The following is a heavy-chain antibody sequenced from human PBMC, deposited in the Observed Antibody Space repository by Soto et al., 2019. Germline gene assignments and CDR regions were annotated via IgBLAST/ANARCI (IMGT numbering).Heavy chain of an antibody. CDR1: GGSISSSSYY. V-gene: IGHV4-39*01. CDR3: ARRLKGYYDSSGYHNWYFDL. Sequence: QLQLQESGPGLVKPSETLSLTCTVSGGSISSSSYYWGWIRQPPGKGLEWIGSIYYSGSTYYNPSLKSRVTISVDTSKNQFALKLSSVTAADTAVYYCARRLKGYYDSSGYHNWYFDLWGRGTLVTVSS. CDR2: IYYSGST. J-gene: IGHJ2*01. D-gene: IGHD3-22*01.